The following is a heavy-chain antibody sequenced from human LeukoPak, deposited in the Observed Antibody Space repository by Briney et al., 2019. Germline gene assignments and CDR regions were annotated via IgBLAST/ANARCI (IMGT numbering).Heavy chain of an antibody. CDR1: GGTFSSYT. CDR3: ARDVHSGSYSGEYFQH. J-gene: IGHJ1*01. V-gene: IGHV1-69*13. Sequence: SVKVSCKVSGGTFSSYTITWVRQAPGQGLEWMGGIIPVFGTTNYAQKFQGRVTITADESTTTAYLEVSSLTSDDTAVYYCARDVHSGSYSGEYFQHWGQGTLVTVSS. CDR2: IIPVFGTT. D-gene: IGHD1-26*01.